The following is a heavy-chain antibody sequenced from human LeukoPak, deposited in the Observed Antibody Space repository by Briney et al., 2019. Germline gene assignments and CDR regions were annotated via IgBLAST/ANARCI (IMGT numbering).Heavy chain of an antibody. CDR2: IYYSGST. J-gene: IGHJ4*02. CDR3: ARGRTKARNYGDSLIIDY. D-gene: IGHD4-17*01. CDR1: GGSISSYY. V-gene: IGHV4-59*01. Sequence: SETLSLTYTVAGGSISSYYWSWIRQPPGKGLEWIGYIYYSGSTNYNPSLKSRVTISVDTSKNQFSLKLSSVTAADTAVYYCARGRTKARNYGDSLIIDYWGQGTLVTVSS.